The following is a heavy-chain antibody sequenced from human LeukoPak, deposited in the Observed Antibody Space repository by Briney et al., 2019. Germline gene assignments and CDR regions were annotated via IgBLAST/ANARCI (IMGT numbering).Heavy chain of an antibody. CDR3: ARDQPPYDFWSGYYYYYYYMDV. CDR1: GFTFSSYS. J-gene: IGHJ6*03. V-gene: IGHV3-21*01. D-gene: IGHD3-3*01. Sequence: KSGGSLRLSCAASGFTFSSYSMNWVRQAPGKGLEWVSSISSSSSYIYYADSVKGRFTISRDNAKNSLYLQMNSLRAEDTAVYYCARDQPPYDFWSGYYYYYYYMDVWGKGTTVTVSS. CDR2: ISSSSSYI.